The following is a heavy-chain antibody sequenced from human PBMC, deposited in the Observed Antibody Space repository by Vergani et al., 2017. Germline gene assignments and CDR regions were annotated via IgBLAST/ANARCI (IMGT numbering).Heavy chain of an antibody. CDR3: ARDEYYYDSSGYYYYYGMDV. J-gene: IGHJ6*02. CDR1: GFTFTNFA. V-gene: IGHV3-23*01. D-gene: IGHD3-22*01. CDR2: ISGSGGFT. Sequence: EVQLLESGGNLVQPGGSLRLSCAASGFTFTNFAMTWVRQAPGEGLEWVSGISGSGGFTYYADSVKGRFTISRDNAKNSLYLQMNSLRAEDTAVYYCARDEYYYDSSGYYYYYGMDVWGQGTTVTVSS.